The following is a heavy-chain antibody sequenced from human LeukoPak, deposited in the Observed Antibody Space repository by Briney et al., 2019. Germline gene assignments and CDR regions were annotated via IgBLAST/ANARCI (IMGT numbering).Heavy chain of an antibody. Sequence: PGGSLRLSCAASGFTFSSYAMSWVRQAPGKGLEWVSAISGSGGGTYYADSVKGRFTISRDNSKNTLYLQMNSLRAEDTAVYYCAKGGATMIVVVTYDAFDIWGQGTMVTVSS. J-gene: IGHJ3*02. CDR1: GFTFSSYA. V-gene: IGHV3-23*01. D-gene: IGHD3-22*01. CDR2: ISGSGGGT. CDR3: AKGGATMIVVVTYDAFDI.